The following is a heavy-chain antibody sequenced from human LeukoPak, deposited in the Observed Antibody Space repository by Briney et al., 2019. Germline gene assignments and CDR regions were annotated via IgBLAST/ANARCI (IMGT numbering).Heavy chain of an antibody. CDR3: ARAPYSSSSPPNY. CDR1: GFTFSSYA. J-gene: IGHJ4*02. V-gene: IGHV3-30*04. Sequence: PGGSLRLSCAASGFTFSSYAMHWVRQAPGKGLEWVAVLSYDGSSKYYADSVKGRFTISRDNSKNTLYLQMNSLGDEDTTVYYCARAPYSSSSPPNYWGQGTLVTVSS. D-gene: IGHD6-6*01. CDR2: LSYDGSSK.